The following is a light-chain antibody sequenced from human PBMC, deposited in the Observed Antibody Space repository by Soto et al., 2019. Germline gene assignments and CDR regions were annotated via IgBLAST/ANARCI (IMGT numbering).Light chain of an antibody. V-gene: IGKV3-11*01. J-gene: IGKJ2*01. CDR2: DAT. CDR1: QSVSSY. CDR3: QQRYNWPPYT. Sequence: EVVLTQSPATLCLSPGQRAILSCRASQSVSSYLAWYQQKPGQAPRLLIYDATNRAPNIPSRFSGSGSGTDVTLTISGIEPEDSAVYYCQQRYNWPPYTFGQGTKVEIK.